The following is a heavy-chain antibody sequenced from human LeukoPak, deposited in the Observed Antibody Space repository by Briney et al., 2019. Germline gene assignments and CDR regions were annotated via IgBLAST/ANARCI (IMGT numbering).Heavy chain of an antibody. CDR3: AREWRRRGVMIDN. V-gene: IGHV1-69*04. J-gene: IGHJ4*02. CDR1: GGTFSSYA. Sequence: ASVKVSCKASGGTFSSYAISWVRQPPGQGLEWMGRIIPILGIANYAQKFQGRVTITADKSTSTAYMELSSPRSEDTAVYYCAREWRRRGVMIDNWGQGTLVTVS. CDR2: IIPILGIA. D-gene: IGHD3-10*01.